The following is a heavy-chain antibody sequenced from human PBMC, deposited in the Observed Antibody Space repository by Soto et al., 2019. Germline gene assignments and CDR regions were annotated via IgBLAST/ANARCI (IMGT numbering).Heavy chain of an antibody. CDR1: GYTFTSYG. D-gene: IGHD3-10*01. V-gene: IGHV1-18*01. Sequence: QVQLVQSGAEVKKPGASVKVSCKASGYTFTSYGISWVRQAPGQGLEWMGWISAYNVNTNYAQKLQGRVTMSTDTSTSTAYMELRSLRSDDTAVYYCARERWPVGYYYGAGSYYQWDAFDIWGQGTMATVSS. CDR2: ISAYNVNT. CDR3: ARERWPVGYYYGAGSYYQWDAFDI. J-gene: IGHJ3*02.